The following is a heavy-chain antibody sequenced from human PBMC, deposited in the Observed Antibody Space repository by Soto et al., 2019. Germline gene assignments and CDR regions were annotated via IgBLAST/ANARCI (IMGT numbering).Heavy chain of an antibody. J-gene: IGHJ6*02. V-gene: IGHV3-48*02. CDR2: ISTSGTTI. CDR1: GFTFSSYN. D-gene: IGHD4-4*01. CDR3: ARYDYSNYGASDV. Sequence: EVQLVESGGGFVQPGGSLRLSCAASGFTFSSYNMNWVRQAPGKGREGVSYISTSGTTIYYTDSVKGRFTISRDNAKNSLYLLMNSLRDEDTAVYYCARYDYSNYGASDVWGQGTTVTVSS.